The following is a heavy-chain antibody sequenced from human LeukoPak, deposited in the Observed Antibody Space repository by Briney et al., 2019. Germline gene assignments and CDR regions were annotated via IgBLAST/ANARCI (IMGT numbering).Heavy chain of an antibody. CDR1: GGSISSPYY. D-gene: IGHD2-2*01. CDR3: AREGYQVVPSSPVSFHQ. J-gene: IGHJ1*01. CDR2: IYYGGST. V-gene: IGHV4-39*07. Sequence: WETLSLTCTVSGGSISSPYYWGWIRQTPGEGLEWIGNIYYGGSTYYNPSLKSRVTISVVTSKKQLSLKLSSVTAADTAFYYCAREGYQVVPSSPVSFHQWGQGTLVTVSS.